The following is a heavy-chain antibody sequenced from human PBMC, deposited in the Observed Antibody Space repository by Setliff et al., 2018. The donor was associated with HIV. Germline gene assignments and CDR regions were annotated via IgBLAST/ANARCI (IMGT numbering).Heavy chain of an antibody. V-gene: IGHV7-4-1*02. CDR3: ARATSGIYGPFDY. CDR2: INTNTGNP. J-gene: IGHJ4*02. D-gene: IGHD1-26*01. CDR1: GYVFSSYA. Sequence: ASVKVSCKASGYVFSSYAVNWVRQAPGQGLEWMGWINTNTGNPMYAQGFTRRFVFSLYTSLSTAYLQISSLKTEDTAVYYCARATSGIYGPFDYWDQGTLVTVSS.